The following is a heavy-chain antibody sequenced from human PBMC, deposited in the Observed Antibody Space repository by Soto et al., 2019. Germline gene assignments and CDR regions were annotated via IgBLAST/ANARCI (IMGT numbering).Heavy chain of an antibody. Sequence: QVHLQESGPGLVKPSETLSLTCGVSGDSISSVNWWSWVRQSPGKGLEWIGEIYHSGSTNYHPSLKSRVTLSVAKSKNQFSLQLTSVTAADTAVYYCATFSGFFTISPFDAWGQGILVTVSS. CDR2: IYHSGST. CDR1: GDSISSVNW. J-gene: IGHJ5*02. D-gene: IGHD2-8*01. V-gene: IGHV4-4*02. CDR3: ATFSGFFTISPFDA.